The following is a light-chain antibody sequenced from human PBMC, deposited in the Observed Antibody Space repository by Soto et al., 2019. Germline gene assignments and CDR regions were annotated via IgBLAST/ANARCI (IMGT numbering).Light chain of an antibody. V-gene: IGKV1-33*01. CDR3: QQYDDLPLT. Sequence: DIQLTQSPSSLSASVGDRITITCQASRDIAHYLSWYQQKPGKAPQLLVYDASKLQTGVPSRFSGSASTTHFNFAISSLQPEDRATYFCQQYDDLPLTFGGGTKVEIK. J-gene: IGKJ4*01. CDR1: RDIAHY. CDR2: DAS.